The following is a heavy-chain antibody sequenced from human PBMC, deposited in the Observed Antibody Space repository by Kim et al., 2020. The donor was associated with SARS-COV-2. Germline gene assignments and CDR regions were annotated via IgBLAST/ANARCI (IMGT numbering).Heavy chain of an antibody. CDR3: ARITYYYGSGYNWFDP. CDR1: GYSFTSYW. CDR2: IYPGDSDT. D-gene: IGHD3-10*01. V-gene: IGHV5-51*01. Sequence: GESLKISCKGSGYSFTSYWIGWVRQMPGKGLEWMGIIYPGDSDTRYSPSFQGQVTISADKSISTAYLQWSSLKASDTAMYYCARITYYYGSGYNWFDPWGQGTLVTVSS. J-gene: IGHJ5*02.